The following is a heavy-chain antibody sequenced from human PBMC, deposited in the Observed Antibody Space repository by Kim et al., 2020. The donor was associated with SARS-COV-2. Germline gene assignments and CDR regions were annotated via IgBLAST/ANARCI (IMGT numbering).Heavy chain of an antibody. V-gene: IGHV4-39*01. CDR1: GDSVSSSRYY. D-gene: IGHD6-25*01. J-gene: IGHJ4*02. Sequence: SETLSLTCTVSGDSVSSSRYYWGWIRQPPGKGLEWIGGISSRGGINDNPSLRRRVTISADTSKNQISLSLNSVTAADTAVYFGARHRDYGYDSGYYPDYWGQGILVIVSS. CDR3: ARHRDYGYDSGYYPDY. CDR2: ISSRGGI.